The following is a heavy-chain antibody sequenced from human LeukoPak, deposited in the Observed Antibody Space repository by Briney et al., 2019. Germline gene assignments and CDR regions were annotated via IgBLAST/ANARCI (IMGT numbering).Heavy chain of an antibody. V-gene: IGHV3-33*01. CDR2: IWYDGSNK. CDR3: ARDEAYCGGDCYPLY. D-gene: IGHD2-21*02. Sequence: GGSLSPSCAAPGFTFSTYGMHWFCQAPAKGRGWVAVIWYDGSNKYYADSVKGRFTISRDNSKNTLYLQMNSLRAEDTAVYYCARDEAYCGGDCYPLYWGQGTLVTVSS. J-gene: IGHJ4*02. CDR1: GFTFSTYG.